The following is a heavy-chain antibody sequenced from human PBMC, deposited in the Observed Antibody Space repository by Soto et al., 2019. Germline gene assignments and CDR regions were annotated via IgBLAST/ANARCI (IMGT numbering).Heavy chain of an antibody. J-gene: IGHJ6*02. D-gene: IGHD2-2*01. V-gene: IGHV4-31*03. CDR2: IYYSGST. CDR1: GGSISSGGYY. Sequence: SETLSLTCTVSGGSISSGGYYWSWIRQHPGKGLEWIGYIYYSGSTYYNPSLKSRVTISVDTSKNQFSLKLSSVTAADTAVYYCARGYCSSTSCYHLYYYYYGMDVWGQGTTVTVSS. CDR3: ARGYCSSTSCYHLYYYYYGMDV.